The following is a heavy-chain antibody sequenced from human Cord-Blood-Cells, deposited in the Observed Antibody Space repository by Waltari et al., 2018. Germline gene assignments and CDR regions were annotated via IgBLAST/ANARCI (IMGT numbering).Heavy chain of an antibody. V-gene: IGHV4-38-2*02. D-gene: IGHD2-15*01. J-gene: IGHJ5*02. CDR1: GYSISSGYS. CDR3: ARAGIWDDNWFDP. CDR2: IYHSGST. Sequence: QVQLQESGPGLVKPSETLSLTCTVSGYSISSGYSWGWHRQPPGKGLEWIGSIYHSGSTYYNPSLKSRVTISVDTSKNQFSLKLSSVTAADTAVYYCARAGIWDDNWFDPWGQGTLVTVSS.